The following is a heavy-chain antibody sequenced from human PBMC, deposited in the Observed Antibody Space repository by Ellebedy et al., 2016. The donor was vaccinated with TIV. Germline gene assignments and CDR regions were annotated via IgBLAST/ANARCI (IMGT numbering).Heavy chain of an antibody. CDR1: GGSISSYY. CDR3: ARRSGARFDY. J-gene: IGHJ4*02. CDR2: IYYSGST. V-gene: IGHV4-59*08. Sequence: MPSETLSLTCTVSGGSISSYYWSWIRQPPGKGLEWIGYIYYSGSTNYNPSLKSRVTISVDTSKNQFSLKLSSVTAADKAVYYCARRSGARFDYWGQGTLVTVSS.